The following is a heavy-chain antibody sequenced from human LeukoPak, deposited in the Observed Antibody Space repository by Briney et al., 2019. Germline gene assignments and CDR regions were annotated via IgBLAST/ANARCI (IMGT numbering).Heavy chain of an antibody. D-gene: IGHD6-13*01. Sequence: GGSLRLSCAASGFSFSSYWMHWVRQAPGTGLVWVSRIKSDGSTTNYADFVKGRFTISRDNAKNTLYLQMNSLRAEDTAVYYCAKRYRGSWNIDYWGQGTLVTVSS. J-gene: IGHJ4*02. CDR1: GFSFSSYW. CDR3: AKRYRGSWNIDY. CDR2: IKSDGSTT. V-gene: IGHV3-74*01.